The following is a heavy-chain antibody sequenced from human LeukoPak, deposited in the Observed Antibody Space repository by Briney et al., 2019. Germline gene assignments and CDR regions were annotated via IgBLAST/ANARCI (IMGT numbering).Heavy chain of an antibody. CDR1: GGSISSHY. Sequence: PSETLSLNCSVSGGSISSHYCVWLRPPPGKGLEWIGYIYYSGSTNYHPSLKSRVSISVDTSKNQFSLKLSSVPAADKAVYYFARSRSITIFDYYYYMDVWGKGTTVTVSS. V-gene: IGHV4-59*11. D-gene: IGHD3-9*01. J-gene: IGHJ6*03. CDR2: IYYSGST. CDR3: ARSRSITIFDYYYYMDV.